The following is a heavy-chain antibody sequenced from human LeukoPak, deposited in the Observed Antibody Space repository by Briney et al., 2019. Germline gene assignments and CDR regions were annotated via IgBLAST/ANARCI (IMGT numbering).Heavy chain of an antibody. J-gene: IGHJ6*02. V-gene: IGHV1-2*02. CDR3: AREGGKLRYFDWSPLYYYGMDV. Sequence: GASVKVSCKASGYTFTGYYMHWVRQAPGQGLEWMGWINPNSGDTNYSQKFQGRVSMTRDTSINTAYMELSRLTSDDTAVYYCAREGGKLRYFDWSPLYYYGMDVWGQGTTVTVSS. D-gene: IGHD3-9*01. CDR1: GYTFTGYY. CDR2: INPNSGDT.